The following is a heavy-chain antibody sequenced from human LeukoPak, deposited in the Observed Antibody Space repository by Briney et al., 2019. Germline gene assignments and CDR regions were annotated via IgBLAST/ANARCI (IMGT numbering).Heavy chain of an antibody. CDR1: GYTFTGYY. D-gene: IGHD4-17*01. CDR3: ARANYGDYPLF. CDR2: INPNSGGT. Sequence: ASVKVSCKAPGYTFTGYYMHWVRQAPGQGLEWMGRINPNSGGTNYAQKFQGRVTMTRDTSISTAYMELTRLRSDDTAVYYCARANYGDYPLFWGQGTLVTVSS. J-gene: IGHJ4*02. V-gene: IGHV1-2*06.